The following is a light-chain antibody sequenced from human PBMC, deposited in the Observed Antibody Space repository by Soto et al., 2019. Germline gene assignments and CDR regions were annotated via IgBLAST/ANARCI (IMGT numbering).Light chain of an antibody. V-gene: IGLV1-40*01. J-gene: IGLJ3*02. CDR2: GNS. Sequence: QAVVTQPPSVSGAPGQRVTISCTGSSSNIGAGYDVHWYQQLLGTAPKLLIYGNSNRPSGVPDRFSGSKSGTSASLAITGLQAEDEADYYCQSYDSSLSGGVFGGGTKVTVL. CDR3: QSYDSSLSGGV. CDR1: SSNIGAGYD.